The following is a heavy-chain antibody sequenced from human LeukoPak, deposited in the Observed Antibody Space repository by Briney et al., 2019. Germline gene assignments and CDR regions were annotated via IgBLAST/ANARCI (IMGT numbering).Heavy chain of an antibody. Sequence: GGSLRLSCAAPGLTFSSFGMHWVRQAPGKGLEWVAFIRYDGSTKYYADSVKGRFTISRDNSKSTLYLQMNSLRAEDTAVYSCAKGGYYFDYWGPGTLVTVSS. CDR3: AKGGYYFDY. CDR2: IRYDGSTK. D-gene: IGHD3-10*01. J-gene: IGHJ4*02. V-gene: IGHV3-30*02. CDR1: GLTFSSFG.